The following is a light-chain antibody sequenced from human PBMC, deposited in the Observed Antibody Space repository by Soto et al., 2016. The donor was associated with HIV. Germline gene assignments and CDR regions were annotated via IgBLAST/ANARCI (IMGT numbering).Light chain of an antibody. Sequence: DIQMTQSPSTLSASVGDRVTITCRASQSISSWLAWYQQKPGKAPKLLIYRASSLESGVQSRFSGSGSGTEFTLTISSLQPDDFATYYCQQYNSHPWTFGQGTKVEIK. J-gene: IGKJ1*01. CDR3: QQYNSHPWT. CDR2: RAS. CDR1: QSISSW. V-gene: IGKV1-5*03.